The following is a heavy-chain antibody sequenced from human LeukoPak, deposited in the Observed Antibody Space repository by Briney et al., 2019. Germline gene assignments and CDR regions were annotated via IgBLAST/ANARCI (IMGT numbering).Heavy chain of an antibody. CDR3: ARVPLAVVDTAMVGDY. CDR2: MSSSGSTI. J-gene: IGHJ4*02. Sequence: GGSLRLSCAASGFTFSSYEMNWVRQAPGKGLEWVSYMSSSGSTIYYADSVKGRFTISRDNAKNSLYLQMNSLRAEDTAVYYCARVPLAVVDTAMVGDYWGQGTLVTVSS. V-gene: IGHV3-48*03. CDR1: GFTFSSYE. D-gene: IGHD5-18*01.